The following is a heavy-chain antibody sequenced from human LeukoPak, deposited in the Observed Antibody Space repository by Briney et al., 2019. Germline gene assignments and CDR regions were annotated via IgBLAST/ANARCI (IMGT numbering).Heavy chain of an antibody. Sequence: GGSLRLSCAASGFTFSTYLMSWVRQAPGKGLEWVANIKQDGGEKYYVDSVKGRFTISRDNSKNTVFLQMNSLRVEDTALYYCAKPLSQYDESGYYYFDYWGQGTLVTVSS. CDR2: IKQDGGEK. D-gene: IGHD3-3*01. CDR1: GFTFSTYL. V-gene: IGHV3-7*03. CDR3: AKPLSQYDESGYYYFDY. J-gene: IGHJ4*02.